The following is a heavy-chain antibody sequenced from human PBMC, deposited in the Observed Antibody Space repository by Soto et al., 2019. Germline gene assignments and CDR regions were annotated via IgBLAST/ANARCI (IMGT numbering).Heavy chain of an antibody. J-gene: IGHJ4*01. CDR1: GGTFSSYA. Sequence: QVQLVQSGAEVKKPGSSLKVSCKASGGTFSSYAISWVRQAPGQGLEWMGGIIPIFGTANYAQKFQGRVTITADESTRTAYMELSSLRSEDTAVYYCARGGDYHGSGSYVYWGQGTLVTVSS. CDR2: IIPIFGTA. CDR3: ARGGDYHGSGSYVY. V-gene: IGHV1-69*01. D-gene: IGHD3-10*01.